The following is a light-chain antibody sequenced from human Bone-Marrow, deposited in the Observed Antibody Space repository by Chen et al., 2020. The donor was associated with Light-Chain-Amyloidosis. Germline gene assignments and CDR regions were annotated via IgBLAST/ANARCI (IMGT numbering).Light chain of an antibody. CDR2: EDT. J-gene: IGLJ2*01. V-gene: IGLV2-23*01. CDR1: TSDVGTYTL. Sequence: QSALTQPASVSGSPGQSITISCTGTTSDVGTYTLVSLYQQPPGKGPKLIIFEDTQRPSGVSTRFSTSKSVNTASLRIFRLQAEDEADYYCCSYAGSNTYVFGGGTKLTVL. CDR3: CSYAGSNTYV.